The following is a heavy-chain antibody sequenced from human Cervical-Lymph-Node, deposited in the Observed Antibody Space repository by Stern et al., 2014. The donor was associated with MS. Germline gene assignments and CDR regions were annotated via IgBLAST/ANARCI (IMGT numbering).Heavy chain of an antibody. Sequence: EVQLVESGAEVKKPGESLKISCKGSGYNFTTYWIAWVRQMPGRGLEWMGLIYPGDSQTRYSPSFQGHVTLSADTYISTAYLQWSSLKASDPAIYYCARPSNSGLFLHHWGQGTLVTVSS. D-gene: IGHD6-19*01. CDR3: ARPSNSGLFLHH. V-gene: IGHV5-51*01. CDR2: IYPGDSQT. CDR1: GYNFTTYW. J-gene: IGHJ1*01.